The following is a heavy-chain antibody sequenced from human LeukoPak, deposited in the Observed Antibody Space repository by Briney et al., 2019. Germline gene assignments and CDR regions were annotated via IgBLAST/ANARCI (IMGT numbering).Heavy chain of an antibody. D-gene: IGHD3-9*01. V-gene: IGHV4-59*12. CDR3: ARGRYFDWSPAPFDY. J-gene: IGHJ4*02. Sequence: SETLSLTCTVSGGSISSYYWSWIRQPPGKGLEWIGYIYHSGSTYYNPSLKSRVTISVDRSKNQFSLKLSSVTAADTAVYYCARGRYFDWSPAPFDYWGQGTLVTVSS. CDR1: GGSISSYY. CDR2: IYHSGST.